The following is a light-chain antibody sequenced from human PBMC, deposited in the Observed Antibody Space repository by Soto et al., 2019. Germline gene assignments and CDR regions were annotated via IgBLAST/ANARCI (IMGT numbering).Light chain of an antibody. Sequence: DIQMTQSPSSLSVSVGDRVTITCRASQNIDNYLNWYQQKPGKPHKLIIYAAYSLHSGVHSRFSGSASGTTFTLTIKSMQPEEFASYYCLKAYTTRWTCGIGTKVDIK. CDR1: QNIDNY. J-gene: IGKJ1*01. CDR2: AAY. V-gene: IGKV1-39*01. CDR3: LKAYTTRWT.